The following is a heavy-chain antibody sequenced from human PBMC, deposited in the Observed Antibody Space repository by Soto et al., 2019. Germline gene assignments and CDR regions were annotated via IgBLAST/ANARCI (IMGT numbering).Heavy chain of an antibody. CDR2: IFAMFGSP. J-gene: IGHJ4*02. V-gene: IGHV1-69*13. CDR1: GDTFNIYT. D-gene: IGHD3-10*01. CDR3: ATNGSSVVLDS. Sequence: SGKVSCKASGDTFNIYTFNWVRQAPGQGLEWMGGIFAMFGSPHNAEKFQHRLTITADDSTTTVYMELSDLRSEDTAVYYCATNGSSVVLDSWGQGTLVTVSS.